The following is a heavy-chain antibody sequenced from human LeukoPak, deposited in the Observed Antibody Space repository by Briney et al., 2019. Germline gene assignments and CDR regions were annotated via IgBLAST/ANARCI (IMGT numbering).Heavy chain of an antibody. CDR1: GGSISSGSYY. D-gene: IGHD6-19*01. V-gene: IGHV4-61*02. CDR3: ARHSSGWHLDF. CDR2: IYTGGST. J-gene: IGHJ4*02. Sequence: SETLSLTCTVSGGSISSGSYYWSWIRQPAGKGLEGIGRIYTGGSTNYNPSLKSRVTISVDTSKNQFSLKLSSVTAADTAVYYCARHSSGWHLDFWGQGTLVTVSS.